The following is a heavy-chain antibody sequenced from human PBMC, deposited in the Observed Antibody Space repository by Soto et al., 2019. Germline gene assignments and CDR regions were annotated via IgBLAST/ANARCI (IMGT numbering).Heavy chain of an antibody. CDR1: GGSISSYY. Sequence: PSETLSLTCTVSGGSISSYYWSWIRQPAGKGLEWIGRIYSSGSTNYNPSLKSRVTMSVDTSKNQFSMKLSSVTAADTAVYYCARSGGWYGEAVYYFDYWGQGTLVTVSS. J-gene: IGHJ4*02. V-gene: IGHV4-4*07. D-gene: IGHD6-19*01. CDR3: ARSGGWYGEAVYYFDY. CDR2: IYSSGST.